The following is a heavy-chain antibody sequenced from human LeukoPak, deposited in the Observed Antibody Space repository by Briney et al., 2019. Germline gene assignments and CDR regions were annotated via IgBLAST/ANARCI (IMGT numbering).Heavy chain of an antibody. J-gene: IGHJ3*02. V-gene: IGHV3-48*03. Sequence: GGSLRLSCAASGFTFSSYEMNWVRQAPGKGLEWVSYISTSGSTIYYADSVKGRFTISRDNAKNSLYLQMNSLRAEDTAVYYCARDCSGGSCYSPAPGAFDIWGQGTMVTVSS. CDR2: ISTSGSTI. CDR1: GFTFSSYE. D-gene: IGHD2-15*01. CDR3: ARDCSGGSCYSPAPGAFDI.